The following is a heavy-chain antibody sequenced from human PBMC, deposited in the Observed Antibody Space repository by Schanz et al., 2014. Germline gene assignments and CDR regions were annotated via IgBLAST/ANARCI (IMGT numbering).Heavy chain of an antibody. CDR2: IIPILGME. D-gene: IGHD3-22*01. Sequence: QVQLVQSGAEVKKPGSSVKVSCKASGGTFSTYTISWVRQAPGQGLEWMGKIIPILGMENYAQKFQGRVTITADISTSTADMDLSSLRSDDTAVYYCARDIQYHYDTRGPVGAFDIWGQGTVVTVSS. CDR1: GGTFSTYT. V-gene: IGHV1-69*08. CDR3: ARDIQYHYDTRGPVGAFDI. J-gene: IGHJ3*02.